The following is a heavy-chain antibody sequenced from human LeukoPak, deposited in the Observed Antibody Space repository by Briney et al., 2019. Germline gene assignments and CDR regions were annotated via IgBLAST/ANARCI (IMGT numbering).Heavy chain of an antibody. D-gene: IGHD3-16*02. V-gene: IGHV1-18*01. CDR2: ISAYNGNT. J-gene: IGHJ3*02. CDR1: GYTFTSYG. CDR3: ARVRLGELSLLLGAFDI. Sequence: ASVKVSCKASGYTFTSYGISWVRQAPGQGLEWMGWISAYNGNTNYAQKLQGRVTMTTDTSTSTAYMELSRLRSDDTAVYYCARVRLGELSLLLGAFDIWGQGTMVTVSS.